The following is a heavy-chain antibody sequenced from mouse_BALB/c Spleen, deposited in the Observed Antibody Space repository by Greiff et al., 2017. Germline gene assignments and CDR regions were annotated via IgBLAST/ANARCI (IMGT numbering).Heavy chain of an antibody. V-gene: IGHV1-80*01. Sequence: QVQLQQFGAELVRPGSSVKISCKASGYAFSSYWMNWVKQRPGQGLEWIGQIYPGDGDTNYNGKFKGKATLTADKSSSTAYMQLSSLTSEDSAVYFCARRGLRRDWYFDVWGAGTTVTVSS. CDR2: IYPGDGDT. D-gene: IGHD2-4*01. CDR3: ARRGLRRDWYFDV. J-gene: IGHJ1*01. CDR1: GYAFSSYW.